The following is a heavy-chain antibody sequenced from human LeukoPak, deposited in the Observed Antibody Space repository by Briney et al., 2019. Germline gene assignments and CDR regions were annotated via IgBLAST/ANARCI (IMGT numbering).Heavy chain of an antibody. Sequence: PSETLSLTCTVSGGSISSYYWSWIRQPAGKGLEWIGRIYTSGNTNYNPSLKSRVTISVDTSKNQFSLKLSSVTAADTAVYYCATSYGSGSRNDYWGQGTLVTVSS. V-gene: IGHV4-4*07. J-gene: IGHJ4*02. CDR3: ATSYGSGSRNDY. D-gene: IGHD3-10*01. CDR1: GGSISSYY. CDR2: IYTSGNT.